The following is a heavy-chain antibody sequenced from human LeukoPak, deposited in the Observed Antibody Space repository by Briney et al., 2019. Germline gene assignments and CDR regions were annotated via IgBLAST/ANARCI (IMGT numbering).Heavy chain of an antibody. D-gene: IGHD3-9*01. J-gene: IGHJ3*02. CDR2: IYYSGST. V-gene: IGHV4-59*01. CDR1: DGSISSYY. Sequence: SETLSLTCTVSDGSISSYYWSWIRQPPGKGLEWIGYIYYSGSTNYNPSFKSRVTISVDTCKNQFCLNLSSVTAAETAGYYCARDVVEYFDWLPDTLSDAFDIWGQGTMVTVSS. CDR3: ARDVVEYFDWLPDTLSDAFDI.